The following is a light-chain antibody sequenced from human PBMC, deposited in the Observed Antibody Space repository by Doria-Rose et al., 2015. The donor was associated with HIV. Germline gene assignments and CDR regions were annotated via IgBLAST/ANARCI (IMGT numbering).Light chain of an antibody. Sequence: PVLTQSPSVSGAPGQRVTIPCTGSGSNIGADYAVHWYQQFPGAAPKLLIYGDNNRPSGVPDRFSGSRSGTSASLAITRLQAEDEADYYCQSFDRRLSAFIFGGGTKLTVL. CDR3: QSFDRRLSAFI. CDR2: GDN. J-gene: IGLJ2*01. CDR1: GSNIGADYA. V-gene: IGLV1-40*01.